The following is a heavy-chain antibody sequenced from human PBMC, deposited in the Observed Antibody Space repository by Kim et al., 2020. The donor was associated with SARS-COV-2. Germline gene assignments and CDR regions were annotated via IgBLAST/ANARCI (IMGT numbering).Heavy chain of an antibody. CDR1: GFTFSSYS. D-gene: IGHD6-19*01. J-gene: IGHJ4*02. CDR3: ARYSSGCYDY. CDR2: ISSSSSTI. V-gene: IGHV3-48*02. Sequence: GGSLRLSCAASGFTFSSYSMNWVRQAPGKGLEWVSYISSSSSTIYYADSVKGRFTISRDNAKNSLYLQMNSLSDEDTAVYYCARYSSGCYDYWGQGTLVTVSS.